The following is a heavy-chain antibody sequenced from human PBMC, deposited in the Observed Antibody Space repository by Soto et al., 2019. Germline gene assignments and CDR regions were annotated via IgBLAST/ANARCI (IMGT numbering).Heavy chain of an antibody. Sequence: GGSLRLSCAASGFTFSSYAMHWVRQAPGKGLEWVAVISYDGSNKYYADSVKGRFTISRDNSKNTLYLQMNSLRAEDTAVYYCARDGSSWGYYYYYGMDVWGQGTTVTVSS. CDR3: ARDGSSWGYYYYYGMDV. V-gene: IGHV3-30-3*01. CDR1: GFTFSSYA. CDR2: ISYDGSNK. D-gene: IGHD6-13*01. J-gene: IGHJ6*02.